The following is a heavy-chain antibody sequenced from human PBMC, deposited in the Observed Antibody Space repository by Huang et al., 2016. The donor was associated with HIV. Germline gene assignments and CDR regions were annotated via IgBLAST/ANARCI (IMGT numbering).Heavy chain of an antibody. Sequence: QVQLVQSGAEVKTPGSSVKVSCKASGGTFSKYAISWVRQAPGQGLEWMGGIIPMLGTPNYARKFQGRGTITADDSTSTTYVEGSSLRSEDTALYYCARGQLGSYGDYDVLYWGQGTLVTVSS. CDR3: ARGQLGSYGDYDVLY. D-gene: IGHD4-17*01. CDR1: GGTFSKYA. J-gene: IGHJ4*02. V-gene: IGHV1-69*13. CDR2: IIPMLGTP.